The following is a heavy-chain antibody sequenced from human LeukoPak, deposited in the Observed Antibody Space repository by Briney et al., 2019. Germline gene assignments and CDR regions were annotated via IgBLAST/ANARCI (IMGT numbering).Heavy chain of an antibody. D-gene: IGHD4-17*01. CDR3: ARNYGDLDY. CDR1: GYTLTELS. Sequence: ASVKVSCKVSGYTLTELSMHWVRQAPGQGLEWVGRIHPSSGGTEYAQNFQGRVTVTRDTSITTAYMELNRLTSDDTAVYYCARNYGDLDYWGQGTLVTVSS. J-gene: IGHJ4*02. CDR2: IHPSSGGT. V-gene: IGHV1-2*06.